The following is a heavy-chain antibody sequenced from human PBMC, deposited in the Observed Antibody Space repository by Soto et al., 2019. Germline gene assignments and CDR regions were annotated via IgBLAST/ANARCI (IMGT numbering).Heavy chain of an antibody. Sequence: SETLSLTCAVSGASVSSTYWWSWVRQPPGKGPEWIGEISHRGSANYNPSLKSRVTISVDISKSQFSLRLTSVTAADTAVYYCARYNAASGTYYFDYWGQGALVT. J-gene: IGHJ4*02. CDR3: ARYNAASGTYYFDY. CDR2: ISHRGSA. CDR1: GASVSSTYW. D-gene: IGHD6-13*01. V-gene: IGHV4-4*02.